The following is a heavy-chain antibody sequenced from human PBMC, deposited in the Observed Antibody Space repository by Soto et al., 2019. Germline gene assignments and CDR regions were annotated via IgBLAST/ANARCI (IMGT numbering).Heavy chain of an antibody. J-gene: IGHJ6*02. CDR3: ARDDEYSGNGMDV. D-gene: IGHD3-10*01. V-gene: IGHV3-33*01. CDR1: EFTFSNYG. CDR2: ILNDGSNR. Sequence: QVQLVESGGGVVQPGRSLRLSCAASEFTFSNYGMHWVRQAPGKGLEWVAVILNDGSNRYHADSVKDRFTISRDNSKNTLYLQINSLRGEDTAVYYCARDDEYSGNGMDVWGQGTTVTVS.